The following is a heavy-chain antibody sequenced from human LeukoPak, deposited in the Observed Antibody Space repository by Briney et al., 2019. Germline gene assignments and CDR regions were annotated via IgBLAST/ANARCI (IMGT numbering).Heavy chain of an antibody. CDR3: ARVMYYYTSGSLVVYYFDS. Sequence: GGSLRLSCAASGFTFSTYWMHWVGQAPGKGLVWVSRISTDGSSATYADSVKGRFTISRDNAKNTLYPQMNSLRAEDTAVYYCARVMYYYTSGSLVVYYFDSWGQGTLVTVSS. V-gene: IGHV3-74*01. CDR1: GFTFSTYW. D-gene: IGHD3-10*01. J-gene: IGHJ4*02. CDR2: ISTDGSSA.